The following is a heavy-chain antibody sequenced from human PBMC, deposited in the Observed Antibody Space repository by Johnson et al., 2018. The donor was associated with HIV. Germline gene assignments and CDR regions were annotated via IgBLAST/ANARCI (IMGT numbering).Heavy chain of an antibody. J-gene: IGHJ3*02. CDR2: ISWNSGSI. CDR1: GFTFDDYA. CDR3: ARDSGYINSYYASDI. D-gene: IGHD6-13*01. Sequence: EVQLVESGGGLVQPGRSLRLSCAASGFTFDDYAMHWVRQAPGKGLEWVSGISWNSGSIGYADSVKGRFTISRDNAKNSLYLQMNSLRAEDTAVYYCARDSGYINSYYASDIWGQGTMVTVSS. V-gene: IGHV3-9*01.